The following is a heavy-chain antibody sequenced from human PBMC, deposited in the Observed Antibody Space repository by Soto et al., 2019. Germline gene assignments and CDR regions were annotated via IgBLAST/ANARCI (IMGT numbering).Heavy chain of an antibody. CDR1: GFTFSSYA. CDR2: ISYDGSNK. J-gene: IGHJ6*02. Sequence: QVQLVESGGGVVQPGRSLRLSCAASGFTFSSYAMHWVRQAPGKGLEWVAVISYDGSNKYYADSVKGRFTISRDNSKNNLYLQMNSLRADDTAVYYSARDLVVVPAAIDYDYYYGMDVWGQGTTVTVSS. D-gene: IGHD2-2*02. CDR3: ARDLVVVPAAIDYDYYYGMDV. V-gene: IGHV3-30-3*01.